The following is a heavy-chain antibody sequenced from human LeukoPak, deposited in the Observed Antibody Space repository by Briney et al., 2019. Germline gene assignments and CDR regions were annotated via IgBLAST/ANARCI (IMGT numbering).Heavy chain of an antibody. V-gene: IGHV1-69*04. Sequence: SVKVSRKASGGTFSSYAISWVRQAPGQGLEWMGRIIPILGIAKYAQKFQGRVTITADKSTSTAYMELSSLRSEDTAVYYCARDRRSVAGTKQVRDDYWGQGTLVTVSS. J-gene: IGHJ4*02. D-gene: IGHD6-19*01. CDR3: ARDRRSVAGTKQVRDDY. CDR2: IIPILGIA. CDR1: GGTFSSYA.